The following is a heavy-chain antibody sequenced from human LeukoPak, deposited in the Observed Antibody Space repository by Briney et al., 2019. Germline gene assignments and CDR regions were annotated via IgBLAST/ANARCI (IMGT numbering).Heavy chain of an antibody. D-gene: IGHD6-19*01. CDR1: GFTFSSYA. CDR2: ISGCGGST. Sequence: GSLRLSCAASGFTFSSYAMSWVRQAPGKGLEWVSAISGCGGSTYYADSVKGRFTISRDNSKNTLYLQMNSLRAEDTAVYYCAKGYSGWYMSFDYWGQGTLVTVSS. CDR3: AKGYSGWYMSFDY. V-gene: IGHV3-23*01. J-gene: IGHJ4*02.